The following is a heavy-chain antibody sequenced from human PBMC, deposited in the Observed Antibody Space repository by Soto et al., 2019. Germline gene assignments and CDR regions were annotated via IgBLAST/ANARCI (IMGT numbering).Heavy chain of an antibody. D-gene: IGHD3-10*01. CDR2: IYHSGST. CDR1: GGSISSSNW. CDR3: ARASGKNYYYYYGMDV. J-gene: IGHJ6*02. Sequence: SETLSLTCAVSGGSISSSNWWSWVRQPPGKGLEWIGEIYHSGSTNYNPSLKSRVTISVDKSKNQFSLKLSSVTAADTAVYYCARASGKNYYYYYGMDVWGQGTTVTVSS. V-gene: IGHV4-4*02.